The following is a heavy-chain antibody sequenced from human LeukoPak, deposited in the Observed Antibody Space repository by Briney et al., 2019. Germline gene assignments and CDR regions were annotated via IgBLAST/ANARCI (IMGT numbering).Heavy chain of an antibody. CDR1: GYTFTSYG. CDR3: ARDGAAADILGYYFDY. D-gene: IGHD2-2*01. V-gene: IGHV1-18*01. CDR2: ISAYNGNT. Sequence: ASVKVSCKASGYTFTSYGISWVRQAPGQGLERMGWISAYNGNTNYAQKLQGRVTMTTDTSTSTAYMELRSLRSDDTAVYYCARDGAAADILGYYFDYWGQGTLVTVSS. J-gene: IGHJ4*02.